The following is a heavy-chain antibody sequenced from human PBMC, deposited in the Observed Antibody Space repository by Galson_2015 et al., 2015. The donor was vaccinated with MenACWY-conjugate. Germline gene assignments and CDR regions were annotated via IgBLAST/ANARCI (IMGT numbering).Heavy chain of an antibody. Sequence: SLRLSCAASGFTFGDYAMSWFRQAPGKGLEWVGFIRSKAYGGTTEYAASVKGRFTISRDDSKSIAYLQMNSLKTEDTAVYYCTIFYGDYGRSPFDYWGQGTLVTVSS. CDR3: TIFYGDYGRSPFDY. CDR1: GFTFGDYA. V-gene: IGHV3-49*03. D-gene: IGHD4-17*01. CDR2: IRSKAYGGTT. J-gene: IGHJ4*02.